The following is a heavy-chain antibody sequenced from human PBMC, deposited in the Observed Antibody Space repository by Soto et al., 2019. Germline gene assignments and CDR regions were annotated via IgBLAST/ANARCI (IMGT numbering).Heavy chain of an antibody. Sequence: QEQLVQSGAEVKKPGASVKVSCKASGYTFTSYDINWVRQATGQGLEWMGWMNPNSGNTGYAQKFQGRVTMNRNISISTAYMELSSLRFEDTAVYYCATERWEDAFDVWGQGTMVTVSS. D-gene: IGHD1-26*01. J-gene: IGHJ3*01. CDR3: ATERWEDAFDV. CDR1: GYTFTSYD. V-gene: IGHV1-8*01. CDR2: MNPNSGNT.